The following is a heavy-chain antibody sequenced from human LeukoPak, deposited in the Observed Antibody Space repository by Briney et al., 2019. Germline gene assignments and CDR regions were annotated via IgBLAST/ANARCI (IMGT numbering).Heavy chain of an antibody. J-gene: IGHJ4*02. V-gene: IGHV4-59*01. Sequence: SETLSLTCTVSGGSISSYYWSWIRQPPGKGLEWIGYIYFSGSTDYNPSLKSRVTISVDTSKNQFSLKLSSVTAADTAVYYCVRDSGGYYYDYWGQGTLVTVSS. CDR2: IYFSGST. CDR1: GGSISSYY. D-gene: IGHD3-22*01. CDR3: VRDSGGYYYDY.